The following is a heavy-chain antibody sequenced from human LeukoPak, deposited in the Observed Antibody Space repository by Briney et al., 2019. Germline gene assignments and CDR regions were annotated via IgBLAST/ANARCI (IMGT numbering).Heavy chain of an antibody. CDR2: ISPNSGGT. CDR3: ARRTGDGAFDI. J-gene: IGHJ3*02. D-gene: IGHD7-27*01. Sequence: ASVTVSCKASGYTFTDNHMHWVRQAPGQGLEWMGWISPNSGGTNCAQKFRGRVTMTRDTSISTAYMELSGLTPDDTAVYYCARRTGDGAFDIWGQGTVVTVSS. V-gene: IGHV1-2*02. CDR1: GYTFTDNH.